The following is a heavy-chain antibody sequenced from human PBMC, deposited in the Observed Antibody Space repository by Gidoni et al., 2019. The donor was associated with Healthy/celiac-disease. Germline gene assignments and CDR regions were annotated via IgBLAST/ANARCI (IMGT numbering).Heavy chain of an antibody. Sequence: QVQLVESGGGVVQPGRSLRLSCAASGFTFSSYCLHWVRQAPGKGLEWVAVIWYDGRNKYYADSVKGRFTISRDNSKNTLYLQMNSLRAEDTAVYYCAREQEDDYVWGSYRSVQDYYYGMDVWGQGTTVTVSS. CDR1: GFTFSSYC. CDR2: IWYDGRNK. J-gene: IGHJ6*02. D-gene: IGHD3-16*02. CDR3: AREQEDDYVWGSYRSVQDYYYGMDV. V-gene: IGHV3-33*01.